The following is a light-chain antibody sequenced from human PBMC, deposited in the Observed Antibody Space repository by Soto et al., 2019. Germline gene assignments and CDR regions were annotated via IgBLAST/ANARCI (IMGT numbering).Light chain of an antibody. V-gene: IGKV3-20*01. CDR1: QSVPANY. CDR3: LQYGNSPQT. CDR2: GAS. J-gene: IGKJ1*01. Sequence: EIVLTQSPGTLSLSPGERATLSCRASQSVPANYLAWYQQRPGQAPRLLIYGASSRAEGIPDRFGGSGSVTDFTLTISRLEPEDFALYFCLQYGNSPQTFGHGTKVEIK.